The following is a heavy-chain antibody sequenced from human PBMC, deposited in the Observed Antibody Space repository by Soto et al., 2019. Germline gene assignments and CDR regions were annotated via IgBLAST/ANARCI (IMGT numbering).Heavy chain of an antibody. CDR2: IYYSGST. CDR3: AREDYGGNFDY. CDR1: GGSISSGGYY. J-gene: IGHJ4*02. Sequence: PSETLSLTCTVSGGSISSGGYYWSWIRQHPGKDLEWIGYIYYSGSTYYNPSLKSRVTISVDTSKNQFSLKLSSVTAADTAVYYCAREDYGGNFDYWGQGTLVTVSS. D-gene: IGHD4-17*01. V-gene: IGHV4-31*03.